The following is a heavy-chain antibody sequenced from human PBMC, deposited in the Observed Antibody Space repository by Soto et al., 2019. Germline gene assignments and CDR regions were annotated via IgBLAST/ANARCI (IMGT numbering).Heavy chain of an antibody. Sequence: PGGSLRLSCAASGFTVSTKCMSWVRQAPGKGLEWVSVIYSGGSTFYADSVRGRFTISRDNSKNTVNLQMNSLRAEDTAVYYCARDPWAAGCWGQGTLGTV. CDR1: GFTVSTKC. D-gene: IGHD2-15*01. CDR3: ARDPWAAGC. V-gene: IGHV3-66*01. CDR2: IYSGGST. J-gene: IGHJ4*02.